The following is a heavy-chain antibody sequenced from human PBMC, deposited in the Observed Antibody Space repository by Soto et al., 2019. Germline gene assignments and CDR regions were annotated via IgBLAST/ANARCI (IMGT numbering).Heavy chain of an antibody. CDR3: ARGPQLAHFDY. CDR1: GGSFSGYY. Sequence: SETLSLTCAVYGGSFSGYYWSWIRQPPGKGLEWIGEINHSGSTNYNPSLKSRVTISVDTSKNQCSLKLSSVTAADTAVYYCARGPQLAHFDYWGQGTLVTVSS. J-gene: IGHJ4*02. CDR2: INHSGST. D-gene: IGHD1-1*01. V-gene: IGHV4-34*01.